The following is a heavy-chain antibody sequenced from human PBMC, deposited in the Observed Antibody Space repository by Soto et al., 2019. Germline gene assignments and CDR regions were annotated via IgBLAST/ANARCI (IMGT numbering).Heavy chain of an antibody. CDR3: ARGRVDGSGGSCYPETDY. CDR2: ISAYNGNT. Sequence: QVQLVQSGAEVNKPGASVKVSCKASGYTFTSYGISWVRQSPGQRLEWLGWISAYNGNTNYAQKLQGRVTMTTDTSTSTAYMELRSLRSDDTAVYYCARGRVDGSGGSCYPETDYWGQGTLVTVSS. J-gene: IGHJ4*02. D-gene: IGHD2-15*01. CDR1: GYTFTSYG. V-gene: IGHV1-18*01.